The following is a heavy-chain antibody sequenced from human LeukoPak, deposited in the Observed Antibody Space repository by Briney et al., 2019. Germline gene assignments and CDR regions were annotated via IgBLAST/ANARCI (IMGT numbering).Heavy chain of an antibody. CDR2: IKQDGSEK. Sequence: GGSLRLSCVASGFTFSSYWMTWVRQAPGKGLEWVANIKQDGSEKYYVDSVKGRFTTSRDNAKNSLYLQMNSLRAEDTAVYYCARISLDAFDIWGQGTMVTVSS. V-gene: IGHV3-7*04. CDR3: ARISLDAFDI. J-gene: IGHJ3*02. CDR1: GFTFSSYW.